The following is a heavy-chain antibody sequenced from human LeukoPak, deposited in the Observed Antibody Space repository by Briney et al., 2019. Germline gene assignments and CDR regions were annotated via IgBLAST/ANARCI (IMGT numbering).Heavy chain of an antibody. J-gene: IGHJ4*02. CDR2: ISSSSTI. D-gene: IGHD3-22*01. CDR3: ARAIYYYDSSGRRTYYFDY. CDR1: GFTFSSYW. V-gene: IGHV3-48*01. Sequence: GGSLRLSCAASGFTFSSYWMSWVRQAPGKGLEWVSYISSSSTIYYADSVKGRFTISRDNAKNSLYLQMNSLRAEDTAVYYCARAIYYYDSSGRRTYYFDYWGQGTLVTVSS.